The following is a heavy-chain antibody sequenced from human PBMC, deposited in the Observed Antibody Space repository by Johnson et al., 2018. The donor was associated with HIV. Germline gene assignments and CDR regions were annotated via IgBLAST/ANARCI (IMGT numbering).Heavy chain of an antibody. D-gene: IGHD3-22*01. J-gene: IGHJ3*02. CDR1: GFTFSRYY. CDR3: ARDSASSYYDSSAKGGAFDI. CDR2: VNPNGGCT. Sequence: QLVESGGGLVQPGGSLRLSCAASGFTFSRYYMNCVRQAPGNGLELVGQVNPNGGCTHLIDSGTERFNTSRDNAKNTLHLQMNSLRAEDTAVYYCARDSASSYYDSSAKGGAFDIWGQGTMVTVSS. V-gene: IGHV3-25*04.